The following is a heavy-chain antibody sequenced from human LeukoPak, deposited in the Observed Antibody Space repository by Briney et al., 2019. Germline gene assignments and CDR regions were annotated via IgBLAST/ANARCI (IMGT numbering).Heavy chain of an antibody. CDR1: GFTFSSYT. CDR3: AREKHYYGSVVDY. V-gene: IGHV3-21*01. CDR2: ISSGSSYI. D-gene: IGHD3-10*01. Sequence: PGGSLRLSCAASGFTFSSYTMNWVRQAPGKGLEWVSIISSGSSYIHYADSVKGRFTISRDNAKNSLYLQVNSLRVEDTAVYYCAREKHYYGSVVDYWGQGTLVTVSS. J-gene: IGHJ4*02.